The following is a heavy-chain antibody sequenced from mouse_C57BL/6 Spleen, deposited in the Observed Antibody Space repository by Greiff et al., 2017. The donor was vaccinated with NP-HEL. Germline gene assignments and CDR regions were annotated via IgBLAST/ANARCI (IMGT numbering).Heavy chain of an antibody. Sequence: QVQLQQSGAELARPGASVKLSCTASGYTFTSYGISWVKQRPGQGLEWIGEIYPRSGNTYYNEKFKGQATMTADTSSSTTYMELRSLTSEDSAVYIWADDGLACFAYWGQGTLVTVSA. V-gene: IGHV1-81*01. CDR2: IYPRSGNT. J-gene: IGHJ3*01. D-gene: IGHD2-3*01. CDR1: GYTFTSYG. CDR3: ADDGLACFAY.